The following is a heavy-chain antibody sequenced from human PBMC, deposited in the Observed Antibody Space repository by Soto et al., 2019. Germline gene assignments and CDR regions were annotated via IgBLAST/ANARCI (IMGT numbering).Heavy chain of an antibody. CDR2: TYYRSKWHY. Sequence: SQTLSLTCAISGDSVSNNSVAWNWVRQSPSRGLEWLGRTYYRSKWHYDYAPSVRSRITINPDTSKNHFSLQLNSVSPEDAAVYYCARMLRGRRVKYFDDWGQGTLVTVSS. CDR3: ARMLRGRRVKYFDD. V-gene: IGHV6-1*01. D-gene: IGHD3-10*01. J-gene: IGHJ4*02. CDR1: GDSVSNNSVA.